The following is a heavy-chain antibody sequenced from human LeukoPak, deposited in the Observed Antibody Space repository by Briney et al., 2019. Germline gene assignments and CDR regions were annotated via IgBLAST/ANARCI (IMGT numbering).Heavy chain of an antibody. J-gene: IGHJ4*02. CDR3: NYGSGSYPRY. CDR2: INSDGSSI. V-gene: IGHV3-74*01. D-gene: IGHD3-10*01. CDR1: GFTFRSYW. Sequence: GGSLRLSCAASGFTFRSYWMHWVRQAPGKGLRWISRINSDGSSISYADSAKGRFTISRDNAKNTLYLQMNSLRAEDAAVYYCNYGSGSYPRYWGQGTLVTVSS.